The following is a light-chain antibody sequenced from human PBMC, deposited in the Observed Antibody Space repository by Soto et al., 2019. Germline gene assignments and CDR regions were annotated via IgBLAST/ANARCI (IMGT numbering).Light chain of an antibody. J-gene: IGKJ1*01. Sequence: DIVMTQSPDSLAVSLGERATINCKSSQSVLYSSNNKNYLAWYQQKPGQPPKLLIYWASTRASGVPDRFSGSGSGTDFTLTISSLQAEDVAVYYCQQYYSTPWPFGQGTKVEIK. V-gene: IGKV4-1*01. CDR3: QQYYSTPWP. CDR2: WAS. CDR1: QSVLYSSNNKNY.